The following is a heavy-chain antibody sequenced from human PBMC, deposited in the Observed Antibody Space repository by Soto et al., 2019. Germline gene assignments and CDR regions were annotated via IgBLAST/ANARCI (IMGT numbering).Heavy chain of an antibody. J-gene: IGHJ4*02. D-gene: IGHD3-10*01. V-gene: IGHV1-8*01. CDR3: ARCRASGSYYLLDY. CDR2: INPNSGNI. CDR1: GNTFTSYD. Sequence: ASVKVSCKASGNTFTSYDINWVRQATGHGLEWMGWINPNSGNIGYAQKFQGRVTMTRDTALRSAYMAVRRLRSDDTAVYYCARCRASGSYYLLDYWGQGTLVTVSS.